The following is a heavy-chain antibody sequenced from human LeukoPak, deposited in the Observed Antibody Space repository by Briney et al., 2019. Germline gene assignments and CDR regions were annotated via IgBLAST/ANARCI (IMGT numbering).Heavy chain of an antibody. Sequence: GGSLRLSCAASGFTFSDYYMSWIRQAPGKGLEWVSSISGGGTISYADYVKGRFTISRDNAKNSLYLQMNSLRAEDTAVYYCARDRIAAGGTVHQHWGQGTLVTVSS. D-gene: IGHD6-13*01. CDR2: ISGGGTI. V-gene: IGHV3-11*01. J-gene: IGHJ4*02. CDR3: ARDRIAAGGTVHQH. CDR1: GFTFSDYY.